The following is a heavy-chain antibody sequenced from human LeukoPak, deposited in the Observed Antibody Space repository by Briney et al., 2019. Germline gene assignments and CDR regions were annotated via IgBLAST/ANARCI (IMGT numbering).Heavy chain of an antibody. V-gene: IGHV1-24*01. CDR3: ARTYFDWYYYYGMDI. CDR2: FDPEDGET. CDR1: GYTLTELS. J-gene: IGHJ6*02. D-gene: IGHD3-9*01. Sequence: ASVKVSCKVSGYTLTELSMHWVRQAPGKGLEWMGGFDPEDGETIYAQKFQGRVTITADESTSTAYMELSSLRSEDTAVYYCARTYFDWYYYYGMDIWGQGTTVTVSS.